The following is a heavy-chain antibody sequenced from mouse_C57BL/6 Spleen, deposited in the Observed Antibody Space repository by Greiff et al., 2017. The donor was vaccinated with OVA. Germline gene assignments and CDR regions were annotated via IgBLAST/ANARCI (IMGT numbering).Heavy chain of an antibody. CDR3: TGGRPFAY. J-gene: IGHJ3*01. CDR1: GFTFSNYW. CDR2: IRLKSDNYAT. Sequence: EVNLVESGGGLVQPGGSMKLSCVASGFTFSNYWMNWVRQSPEKGLEWVAQIRLKSDNYATHYAESVKGRFTISRDDSKSSVYLQMNNLRAEDTGIYYCTGGRPFAYWGQGTLVTVSA. V-gene: IGHV6-3*01.